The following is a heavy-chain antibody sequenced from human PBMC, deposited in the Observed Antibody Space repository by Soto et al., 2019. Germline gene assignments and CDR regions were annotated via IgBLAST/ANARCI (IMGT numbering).Heavy chain of an antibody. Sequence: QVQLQQWGAGLLKPSETLSLTCAVYGGSFSGYYWSWIRQPPGKGLEWIGEINHSGSTNYNPSLKSRVTTSVDTSKNQFSLKLSSVTAADTAVYYCASGYGRTFAYWGQGTLVTVSS. CDR2: INHSGST. CDR3: ASGYGRTFAY. CDR1: GGSFSGYY. J-gene: IGHJ4*02. D-gene: IGHD3-10*01. V-gene: IGHV4-34*01.